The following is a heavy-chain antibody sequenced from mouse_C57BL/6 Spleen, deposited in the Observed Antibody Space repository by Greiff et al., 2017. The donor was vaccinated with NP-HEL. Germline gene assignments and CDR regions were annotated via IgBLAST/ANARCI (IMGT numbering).Heavy chain of an antibody. D-gene: IGHD1-1*01. Sequence: QVQLKQSGAELVKPGASVKLSCKASGYTFTSYWMHWVKQRPGQGLEWIGMIHPNSGSTTYNETLKSKATLTVDKSSSTAYMQLSSLTSEDSAVYYCARTTVVPYFDYWGQGTTLTVSS. V-gene: IGHV1-64*01. CDR3: ARTTVVPYFDY. CDR2: IHPNSGST. J-gene: IGHJ2*01. CDR1: GYTFTSYW.